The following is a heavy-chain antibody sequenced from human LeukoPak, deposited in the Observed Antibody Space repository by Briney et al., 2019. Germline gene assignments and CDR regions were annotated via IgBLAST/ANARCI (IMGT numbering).Heavy chain of an antibody. Sequence: GASVKVSCKASGYTFTSYDINGVRQATGQGLEWMGWMNPNSGNTGYAQKFQGRVTITRNTSISTAYMELSSLTSEDTAVYYCARTCSSTSCSDFDYWGQGTLVTVSS. CDR1: GYTFTSYD. CDR2: MNPNSGNT. D-gene: IGHD2-2*01. CDR3: ARTCSSTSCSDFDY. V-gene: IGHV1-8*03. J-gene: IGHJ4*02.